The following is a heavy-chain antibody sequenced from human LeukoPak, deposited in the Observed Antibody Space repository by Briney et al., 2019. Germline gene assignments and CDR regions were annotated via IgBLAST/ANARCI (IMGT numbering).Heavy chain of an antibody. Sequence: GGSLRLSCSASGFTFTNYAMRWVRQAPGKELEWVSAISGSGDPTFYADSVKGRFTISKDNSKNTLYLQMNSLRDEDTAVYYCAKDRDNVYLNGMDVWGQGTTVTVSS. CDR2: ISGSGDPT. CDR3: AKDRDNVYLNGMDV. CDR1: GFTFTNYA. V-gene: IGHV3-23*01. J-gene: IGHJ6*02. D-gene: IGHD1-20*01.